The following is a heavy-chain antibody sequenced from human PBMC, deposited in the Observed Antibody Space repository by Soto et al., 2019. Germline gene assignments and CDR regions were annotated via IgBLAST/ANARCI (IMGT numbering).Heavy chain of an antibody. D-gene: IGHD2-2*01. CDR2: IFWDDDK. V-gene: IGHV2-5*02. CDR1: GFSLSTSGVG. J-gene: IGHJ4*02. Sequence: QITLKESGPTLVKPTQTLTLTCAFSGFSLSTSGVGVGWIRQPPGKALEWLTLIFWDDDKRYNPFIKSRLTITKDTSKNQVVLTMTNMDPVDTATYYCAHGSLTFCSSLSCFDYWGQGTLVTVSS. CDR3: AHGSLTFCSSLSCFDY.